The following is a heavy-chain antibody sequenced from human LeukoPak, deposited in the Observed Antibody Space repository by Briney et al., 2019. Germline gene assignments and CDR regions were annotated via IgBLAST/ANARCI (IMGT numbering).Heavy chain of an antibody. J-gene: IGHJ5*02. CDR3: ARADSTLYGDYRGYIDP. Sequence: ASVKVSCKASGGIFNTFVISWVRQAPGQGLELMGRIIPLLGLADYAQNFQGRVTITADKSTSTAYIELSSLRSEDTAVYYCARADSTLYGDYRGYIDPWGQGTLVTVSS. D-gene: IGHD4-17*01. V-gene: IGHV1-69*04. CDR2: IIPLLGLA. CDR1: GGIFNTFV.